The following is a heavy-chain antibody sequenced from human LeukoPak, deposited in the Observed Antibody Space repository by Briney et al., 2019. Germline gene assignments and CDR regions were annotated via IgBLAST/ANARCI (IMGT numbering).Heavy chain of an antibody. CDR1: GGSISSSSYY. J-gene: IGHJ6*02. V-gene: IGHV4-39*01. Sequence: SETLSLTCTVSGGSISSSSYYWGWIRQPPGKGLEWIGSIYYSESTYYNPSLKSRVTISVDTSKNQFSLKLSSVTAADTAVYYCARRHLGYCSGGSCSTMYYGMDVWGQGTTVTVSS. CDR2: IYYSEST. D-gene: IGHD2-15*01. CDR3: ARRHLGYCSGGSCSTMYYGMDV.